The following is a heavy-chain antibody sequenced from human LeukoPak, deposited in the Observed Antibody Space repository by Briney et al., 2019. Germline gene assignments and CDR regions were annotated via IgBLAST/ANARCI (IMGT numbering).Heavy chain of an antibody. CDR3: TTYGDYVNYYGMDV. CDR2: IKSKTDGGIT. V-gene: IGHV3-15*01. CDR1: GFTFSNAW. J-gene: IGHJ6*04. Sequence: PGGSLRLSCAASGFTFSNAWMSWVRQAPGKGLEWVGRIKSKTDGGITDYAAPVKGRFTISRDDSKNTLYLQMNSLKTEDTAVYYCTTYGDYVNYYGMDVWGKGTTVTVSS. D-gene: IGHD4-17*01.